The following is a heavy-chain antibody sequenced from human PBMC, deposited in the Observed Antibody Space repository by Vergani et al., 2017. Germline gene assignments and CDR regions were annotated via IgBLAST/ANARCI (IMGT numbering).Heavy chain of an antibody. Sequence: EVRLLESGGGLVQPGGSLRLSCAASGLTFNIYAMSWVRQAPGKGLEWVSTITYNGGRPYYADSVTGRFTISRDNSKNTLCLQLKTLRAEDTGVYYCAKDYNIMGALHYWGQGTLVAVSS. J-gene: IGHJ4*02. V-gene: IGHV3-23*01. CDR3: AKDYNIMGALHY. CDR1: GLTFNIYA. CDR2: ITYNGGRP. D-gene: IGHD5-12*01.